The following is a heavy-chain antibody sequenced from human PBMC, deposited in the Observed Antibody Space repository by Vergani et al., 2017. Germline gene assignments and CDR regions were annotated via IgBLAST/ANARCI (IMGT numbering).Heavy chain of an antibody. CDR3: SRGSRLGYYYGMDV. Sequence: QVQLVESGGGVVQPGRSLRLSCAASGFTFSSYGMHWVRQAPGKGLEWVAVIWYDGSNKYYADSVKGRFTISRDNSKNTLYLKMNSLRAEDTAVFYCSRGSRLGYYYGMDVWGQGTTVTVSS. V-gene: IGHV3-33*01. J-gene: IGHJ6*02. D-gene: IGHD3-10*01. CDR1: GFTFSSYG. CDR2: IWYDGSNK.